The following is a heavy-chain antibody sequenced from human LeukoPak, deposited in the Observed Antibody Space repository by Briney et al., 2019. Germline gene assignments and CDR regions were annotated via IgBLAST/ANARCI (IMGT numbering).Heavy chain of an antibody. Sequence: GGSLRLSCAASGFTFSSYDMSWVRQAPGKGPEWVSGISGSGGTTYYADSVKGRFTISRDNSKNTLYLQMDSLRADDTAVYYCAKSSLVVAYDYWGQGTLVTVSS. V-gene: IGHV3-23*01. CDR2: ISGSGGTT. J-gene: IGHJ4*02. CDR1: GFTFSSYD. CDR3: AKSSLVVAYDY. D-gene: IGHD6-6*01.